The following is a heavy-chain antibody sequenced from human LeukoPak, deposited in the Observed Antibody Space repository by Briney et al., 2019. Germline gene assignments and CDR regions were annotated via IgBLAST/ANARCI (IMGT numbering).Heavy chain of an antibody. CDR1: GGSISTYY. V-gene: IGHV4-59*01. CDR2: IYDSGST. D-gene: IGHD3-3*02. CDR3: ARDQRGPFYFDY. Sequence: PSETLSLTCTVSGGSISTYYWSWIRQPPGEGLEWIGYIYDSGSTNYNPSLKSRVAISVDTSKNQFSLKLSSVTAADTAVYYCARDQRGPFYFDYWGQGTLVTVSS. J-gene: IGHJ4*02.